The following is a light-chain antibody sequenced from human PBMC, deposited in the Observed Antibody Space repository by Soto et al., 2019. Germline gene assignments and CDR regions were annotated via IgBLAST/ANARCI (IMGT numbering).Light chain of an antibody. CDR3: HQYGNSPSGR. Sequence: EIVLTQSPGTLSLSPGERATLSCRASQSVSSSYLAWYQQKPGQAPRLLIYGASSRATGIPDRFSGSGSGTDFTLTISRRQPEDFAVYYCHQYGNSPSGRFGQGTKVDIK. J-gene: IGKJ1*01. CDR1: QSVSSSY. V-gene: IGKV3-20*01. CDR2: GAS.